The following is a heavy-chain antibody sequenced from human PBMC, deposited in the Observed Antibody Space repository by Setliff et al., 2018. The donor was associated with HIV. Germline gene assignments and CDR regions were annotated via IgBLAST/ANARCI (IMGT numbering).Heavy chain of an antibody. Sequence: GGSLRLSCAASGFTFSNYAMNWVRQAPGKGPEWVSVIYSGSTYYADSVKGRFTASRDSSKNTLFLQMNSLSPGDTAMYYCARGHYGEWGQGTLVTVSS. J-gene: IGHJ4*02. CDR2: IYSGST. D-gene: IGHD4-17*01. V-gene: IGHV3-23*03. CDR1: GFTFSNYA. CDR3: ARGHYGE.